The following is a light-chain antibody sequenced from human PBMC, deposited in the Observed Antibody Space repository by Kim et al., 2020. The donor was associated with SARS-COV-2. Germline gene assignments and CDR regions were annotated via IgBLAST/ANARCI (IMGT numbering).Light chain of an antibody. V-gene: IGLV3-1*01. J-gene: IGLJ2*01. CDR3: QAWDSGTAVV. Sequence: SPGQTASIPCSGDKLGDKYVFWYQQKPGQSPVLVIYQDTKRPSGIPERFSASNSGNTATLTISGTQATDEADYYCQAWDSGTAVVFGGGTQLTVL. CDR2: QDT. CDR1: KLGDKY.